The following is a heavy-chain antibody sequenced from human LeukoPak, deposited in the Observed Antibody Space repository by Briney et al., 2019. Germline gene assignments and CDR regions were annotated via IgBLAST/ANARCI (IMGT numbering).Heavy chain of an antibody. Sequence: GTLSLTCAVSGGSISRSNWCIWVRQPPGKGLEWIGEIYQSGSTNYNPSLKSRVTISVDRSKNQFSLKLSSGTAADTAVYYCARHPAGGTIFGVVVSHHLDWYFDLWGRGTLVTVSS. J-gene: IGHJ2*01. V-gene: IGHV4-4*02. D-gene: IGHD3-3*01. CDR2: IYQSGST. CDR3: ARHPAGGTIFGVVVSHHLDWYFDL. CDR1: GGSISRSNW.